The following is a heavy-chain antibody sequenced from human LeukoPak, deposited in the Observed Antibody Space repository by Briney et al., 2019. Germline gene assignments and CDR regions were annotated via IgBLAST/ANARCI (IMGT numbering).Heavy chain of an antibody. V-gene: IGHV4-59*01. CDR2: IYYSGST. J-gene: IGHJ4*02. CDR3: ARDLRYSSSWGHFDY. Sequence: SETLSLTCTVSGGSISSYYWSWIRQPPGKGLEWIGYIYYSGSTNYNPSLKSRVTISVDTSKNQFSLKLSSVTAADTAVYYCARDLRYSSSWGHFDYWGQGTLVTVSS. D-gene: IGHD6-13*01. CDR1: GGSISSYY.